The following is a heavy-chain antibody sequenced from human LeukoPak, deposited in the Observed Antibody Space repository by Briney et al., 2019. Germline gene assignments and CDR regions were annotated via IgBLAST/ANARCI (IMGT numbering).Heavy chain of an antibody. CDR3: ARGSQGITMVRGVIISPPYYYMDV. J-gene: IGHJ6*03. D-gene: IGHD3-10*01. Sequence: GGSLRLSCAASGFTFSDYYMSWLRQAPGKGLEGVAYISSSGSTIYYADSVKGRFTISRDNDKKSLYLQMNSLRAEDTAVYYCARGSQGITMVRGVIISPPYYYMDVWGKGTTVTISS. CDR1: GFTFSDYY. V-gene: IGHV3-11*01. CDR2: ISSSGSTI.